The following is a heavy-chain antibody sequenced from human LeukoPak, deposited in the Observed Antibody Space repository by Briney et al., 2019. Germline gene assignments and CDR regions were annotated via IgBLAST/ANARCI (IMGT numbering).Heavy chain of an antibody. CDR3: ARDCSSTSCYTRRFDP. CDR1: GYTFTSYG. V-gene: IGHV1-18*01. D-gene: IGHD2-2*02. J-gene: IGHJ5*02. CDR2: ISAYNGNT. Sequence: GASVKVSCKASGYTFTSYGISWVRQATGQGLEWMGWISAYNGNTNYAQKLQGRVTMTTDTSTSTAYMELRSLRSDDTAVYYCARDCSSTSCYTRRFDPWGQGTLVTVSS.